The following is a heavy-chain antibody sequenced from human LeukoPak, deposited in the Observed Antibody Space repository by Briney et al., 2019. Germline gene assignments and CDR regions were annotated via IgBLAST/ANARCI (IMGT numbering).Heavy chain of an antibody. CDR3: ARDLCSGGSCYSGTSDAFDI. CDR1: GFTFSSYE. J-gene: IGHJ3*02. D-gene: IGHD2-15*01. V-gene: IGHV3-48*03. Sequence: GGSLRLSCAASGFTFSSYEMNWVRQAPGKGLEWVSYISSSGSTIYYADSVKGRFTISRDNAKNSLYLQMNSLRAEDTAVYYCARDLCSGGSCYSGTSDAFDIWGQGTMVTASP. CDR2: ISSSGSTI.